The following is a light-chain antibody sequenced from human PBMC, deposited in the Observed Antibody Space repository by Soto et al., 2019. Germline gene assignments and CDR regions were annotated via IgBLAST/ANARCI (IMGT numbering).Light chain of an antibody. J-gene: IGKJ1*01. CDR1: QSISSW. V-gene: IGKV1-5*01. CDR3: QQYNSYST. Sequence: DIQMTQSPSTLSASVGDRVTITCRASQSISSWLAWYQQKPGKAPKLLLYEVSSLQSGVPSRFSASGSGTAFTLTISSLQPDDFATDDGQQYNSYSTFGQGTKVEIK. CDR2: EVS.